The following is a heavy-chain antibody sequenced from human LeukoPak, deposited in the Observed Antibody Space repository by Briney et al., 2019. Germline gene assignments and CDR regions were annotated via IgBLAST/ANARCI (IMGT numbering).Heavy chain of an antibody. D-gene: IGHD6-19*01. CDR2: ISYDGSNK. J-gene: IGHJ4*02. CDR3: AKSEQWLVLCD. CDR1: GFTFSSYG. Sequence: PGGSLRLSCAASGFTFSSYGMHWVRQAPGKGLEWVAVISYDGSNKYYADSVKGRFTISRNNSKNTLYLQMNSLRVEDTAVYYCAKSEQWLVLCDWGQGTLVTVSS. V-gene: IGHV3-30*18.